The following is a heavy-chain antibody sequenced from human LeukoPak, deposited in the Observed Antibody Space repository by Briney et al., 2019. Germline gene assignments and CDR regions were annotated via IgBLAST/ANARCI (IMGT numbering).Heavy chain of an antibody. CDR3: ASFRGPSHYYGSGSYYIY. J-gene: IGHJ4*02. CDR1: GGSFSGYY. D-gene: IGHD3-10*01. CDR2: INHSGST. V-gene: IGHV4-34*01. Sequence: SSETLSLTCAVCGGSFSGYYWSWIRQPPGKGLEWIGEINHSGSTNYNPSLKSRVTISVDTSKNQFSLKLSSVTAADTAVYYCASFRGPSHYYGSGSYYIYWGQGTLVTVSS.